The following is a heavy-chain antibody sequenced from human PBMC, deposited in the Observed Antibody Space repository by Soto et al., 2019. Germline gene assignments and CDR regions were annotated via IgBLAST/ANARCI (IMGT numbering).Heavy chain of an antibody. V-gene: IGHV1-2*02. CDR3: AGGGTYGIAVAGTPLDY. J-gene: IGHJ4*02. CDR1: GYTFTGYY. D-gene: IGHD6-19*01. Sequence: QVQLVQSGAEVKKPGASVKVSCKASGYTFTGYYMHWVRQAPGQGLEWMGWINPNSGGTNYAQKFQGRVTMTRDTAISAAYMELSGMRSDDTAVYYCAGGGTYGIAVAGTPLDYWGQETLVTVSS. CDR2: INPNSGGT.